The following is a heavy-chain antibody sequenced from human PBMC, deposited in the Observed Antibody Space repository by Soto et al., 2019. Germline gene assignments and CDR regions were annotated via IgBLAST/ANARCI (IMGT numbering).Heavy chain of an antibody. D-gene: IGHD4-4*01. Sequence: WGSLGLSCAVSGFTVSSYAMIFSRLSPSPWRELDSAVSGSDGSTYYEDPVMGRFTITSDNTTKKRYLQMNSLRPEDTAIYYCAKDDFAYSNYPDVVYYYYGMDVWGQGSTVTVSS. CDR2: VSGSDGST. CDR3: AKDDFAYSNYPDVVYYYYGMDV. V-gene: IGHV3-23*01. J-gene: IGHJ6*02. CDR1: GFTVSSYA.